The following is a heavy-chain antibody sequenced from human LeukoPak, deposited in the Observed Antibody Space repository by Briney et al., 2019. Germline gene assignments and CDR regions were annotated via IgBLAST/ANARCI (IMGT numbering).Heavy chain of an antibody. Sequence: GSLRLSCAASGFTFSSYAMHWVRQAPGKGLEWVAVISYDGSNKYYADSVKGRFTISRDNSKNMLYLQINSLRAEDTAVYYCPRRKYSSGSTFDPWGQGTLVTVSS. V-gene: IGHV3-30-3*01. CDR2: ISYDGSNK. CDR3: PRRKYSSGSTFDP. CDR1: GFTFSSYA. J-gene: IGHJ5*02. D-gene: IGHD6-19*01.